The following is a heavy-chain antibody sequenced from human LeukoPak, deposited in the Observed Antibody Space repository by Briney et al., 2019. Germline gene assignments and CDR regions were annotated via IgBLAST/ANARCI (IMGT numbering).Heavy chain of an antibody. D-gene: IGHD3-22*01. CDR3: ARVTSTYYYDSSGYQDNWFDP. CDR1: GYTFTSYY. V-gene: IGHV1-46*01. CDR2: INPSGGST. Sequence: GASVKVSCKASGYTFTSYYMHWVRQAPGQGLEWMGIINPSGGSTSYAQKFQGRVTMTRDTSTSTVYMELSSLRSEDTAVYYCARVTSTYYYDSSGYQDNWFDPWGQGTLVTVSS. J-gene: IGHJ5*02.